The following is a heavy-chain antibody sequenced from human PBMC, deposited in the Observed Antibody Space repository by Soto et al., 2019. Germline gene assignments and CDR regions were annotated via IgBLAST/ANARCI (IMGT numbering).Heavy chain of an antibody. Sequence: QVQLVQSGAEVKKPGSSVKVSCKASGGTFSSYAISWVRQAPGQGLEWMGRIIPIFGTANYAQKFQGRVTITADESTSTAYMELSSLRSEDTAVYYCARTPYYDYVWGSYRYSVSDAFDIWGQGTMVTVSS. D-gene: IGHD3-16*02. J-gene: IGHJ3*02. CDR1: GGTFSSYA. V-gene: IGHV1-69*18. CDR2: IIPIFGTA. CDR3: ARTPYYDYVWGSYRYSVSDAFDI.